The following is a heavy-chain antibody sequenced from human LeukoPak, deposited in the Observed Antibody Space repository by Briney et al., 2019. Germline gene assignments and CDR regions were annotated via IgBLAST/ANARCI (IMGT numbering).Heavy chain of an antibody. V-gene: IGHV3-23*01. CDR2: IRSNGGST. CDR3: AKLNSSGYYYFDY. D-gene: IGHD3-22*01. Sequence: PGGPLRLSCAASGFTFSRCPMSWVRHAPGEALECGSTIRSNGGSTYYAASVKGRFTTSRNNSKNRLYLQVTSLRAEHTAVYYCAKLNSSGYYYFDYWGQGTLVTVSS. J-gene: IGHJ4*02. CDR1: GFTFSRCP.